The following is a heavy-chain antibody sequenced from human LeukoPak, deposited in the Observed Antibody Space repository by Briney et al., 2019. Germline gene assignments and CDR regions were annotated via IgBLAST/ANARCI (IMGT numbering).Heavy chain of an antibody. Sequence: GGSLRLSCAASGFTFSSYAMHWVRQAPGKGLEWVALISYDGTNKFYEDSVKGRFTISRDNSKNTLYLQVNSLRAEDTAVYYCARDLTGWGESSGYSDYWGHGTLVTVSS. J-gene: IGHJ4*01. V-gene: IGHV3-30*01. CDR2: ISYDGTNK. D-gene: IGHD3-22*01. CDR1: GFTFSSYA. CDR3: ARDLTGWGESSGYSDY.